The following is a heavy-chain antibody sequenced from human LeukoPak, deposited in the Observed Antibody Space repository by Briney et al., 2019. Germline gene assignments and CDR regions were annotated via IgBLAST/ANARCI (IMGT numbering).Heavy chain of an antibody. Sequence: PGGSLRLSCAASGFTFSSYWMSWVRQAPGKGLEWVANVKQDGSEKYYVDSVKGRFTISRDNAKNSLYLQVNSLSAEDTAVYYCARGFLEWLLPRYYYYMDVWGKGTTVTVSS. J-gene: IGHJ6*03. V-gene: IGHV3-7*01. CDR3: ARGFLEWLLPRYYYYMDV. CDR2: VKQDGSEK. CDR1: GFTFSSYW. D-gene: IGHD3-3*01.